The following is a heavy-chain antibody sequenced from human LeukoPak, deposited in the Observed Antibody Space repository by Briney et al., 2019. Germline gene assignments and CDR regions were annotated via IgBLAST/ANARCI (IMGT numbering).Heavy chain of an antibody. CDR3: ARDTGSYPHDAFDM. Sequence: SETLSLTCTVSGGSISSYYWSWIRQPAGKGLEWIGRIYTSGSTNYNPSLKSRVTMSVDTSKNQFSLNLRFVTAADTAVYYCARDTGSYPHDAFDMWGQGTMVTVSS. J-gene: IGHJ3*02. V-gene: IGHV4-4*07. D-gene: IGHD1-26*01. CDR1: GGSISSYY. CDR2: IYTSGST.